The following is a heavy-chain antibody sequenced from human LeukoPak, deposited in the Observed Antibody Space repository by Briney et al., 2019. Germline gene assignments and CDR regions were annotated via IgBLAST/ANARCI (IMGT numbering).Heavy chain of an antibody. CDR1: GYTFTSYY. D-gene: IGHD3-22*01. J-gene: IGHJ4*02. Sequence: ASVKVSCKASGYTFTSYYMHWVRQAPGQGLEWMGIINPSGGSTSYAQKFQGRVTMTRDTSTSTVYMELSSLRSEDTAVYYCARDLGMQGYYDSSGYYRDYWGQGTLVTVSS. V-gene: IGHV1-46*01. CDR3: ARDLGMQGYYDSSGYYRDY. CDR2: INPSGGST.